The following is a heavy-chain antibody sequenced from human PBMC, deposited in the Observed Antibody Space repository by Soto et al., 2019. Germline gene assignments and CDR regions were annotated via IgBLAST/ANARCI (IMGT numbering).Heavy chain of an antibody. CDR1: GGTFSSYA. CDR3: ARNPRSYYDILGPPLYFDY. CDR2: IIPIFGTA. V-gene: IGHV1-69*13. D-gene: IGHD3-9*01. Sequence: SVKVSCKASGGTFSSYAISWVRQAPGQGLEWMGGIIPIFGTANYAQKFQGRVTITADESTSTAYMELSSLRSEDTAVYYCARNPRSYYDILGPPLYFDYWGQGTLVTVS. J-gene: IGHJ4*02.